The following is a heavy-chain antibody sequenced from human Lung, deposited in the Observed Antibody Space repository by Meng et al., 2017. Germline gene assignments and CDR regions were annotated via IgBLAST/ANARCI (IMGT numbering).Heavy chain of an antibody. V-gene: IGHV1-46*01. CDR1: GYTFTRHW. J-gene: IGHJ5*02. CDR3: TRDHSTADVTVWWFDP. Sequence: QVQLVQSGAEVKNPGASVKVSCNASGYTFTRHWMHWVRQAPGQGLEWMGLINPSDGYTMYEQKFQDRITITGDTSTGTVYMELSGLRSEDTAVYYCTRDHSTADVTVWWFDPWGQGTLVTVSS. CDR2: INPSDGYT. D-gene: IGHD4-17*01.